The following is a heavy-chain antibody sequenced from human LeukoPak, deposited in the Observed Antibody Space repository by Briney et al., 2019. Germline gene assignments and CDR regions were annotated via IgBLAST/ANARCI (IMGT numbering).Heavy chain of an antibody. Sequence: ASVKVSCKVSGYTLTELSMHWVRQAPGKGLEWMGGFDPEDGETIYAQKVQGRVTMTEDTSTDTAYMELSSLRSEDKAVYYCATDLHSSGYYYFDYWGQGTLVTVSS. CDR2: FDPEDGET. V-gene: IGHV1-24*01. D-gene: IGHD3-22*01. J-gene: IGHJ4*02. CDR1: GYTLTELS. CDR3: ATDLHSSGYYYFDY.